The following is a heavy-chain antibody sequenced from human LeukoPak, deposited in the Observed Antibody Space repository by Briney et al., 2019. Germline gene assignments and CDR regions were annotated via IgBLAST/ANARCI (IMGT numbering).Heavy chain of an antibody. Sequence: SETLSLTCAVYSGSFSGYYWSWIRHPPGKGLELIGEINHSGSTNYNPSLKSRVTISVDTSKNQFSLKLSSVTAADTAVYYCARGLAVAGTATNDYWGQGTLVTVSS. J-gene: IGHJ4*02. CDR3: ARGLAVAGTATNDY. CDR2: INHSGST. V-gene: IGHV4-34*01. CDR1: SGSFSGYY. D-gene: IGHD6-19*01.